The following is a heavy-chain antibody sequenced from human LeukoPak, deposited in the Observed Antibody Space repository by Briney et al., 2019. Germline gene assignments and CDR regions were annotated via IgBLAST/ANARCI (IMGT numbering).Heavy chain of an antibody. Sequence: GGSLRLSCAASGFTFDDYAMHWVRQAPRKGLEWVSGISWNSGSIGYADSVKGRFTISRGNAKNSLYLQMNSLRAEDMALYYCAKDIYSSSSASFDYWGQGTLVTVSS. CDR3: AKDIYSSSSASFDY. V-gene: IGHV3-9*03. J-gene: IGHJ4*02. CDR1: GFTFDDYA. CDR2: ISWNSGSI. D-gene: IGHD6-6*01.